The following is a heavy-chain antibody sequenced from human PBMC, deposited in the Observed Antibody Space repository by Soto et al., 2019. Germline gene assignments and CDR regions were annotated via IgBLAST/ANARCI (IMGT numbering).Heavy chain of an antibody. CDR3: ANPAPSYCGGDCLEAFDI. Sequence: SVKVSCKASGGTFNSYAISWVRQAPGQGLEWMGGIIPIFGTANYAQKFLGRVTITADESTSTAYMELSSLRSEDTAVYYCANPAPSYCGGDCLEAFDIWGQGTMVTVS. CDR2: IIPIFGTA. J-gene: IGHJ3*02. D-gene: IGHD2-21*02. CDR1: GGTFNSYA. V-gene: IGHV1-69*13.